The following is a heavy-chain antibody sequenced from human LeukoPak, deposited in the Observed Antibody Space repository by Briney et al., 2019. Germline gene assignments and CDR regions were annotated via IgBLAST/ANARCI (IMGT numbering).Heavy chain of an antibody. CDR3: ARDLGYCSSTSCAKSFYYYMGV. Sequence: SVKVSCKASGGTFSSYAISWVRQAPGQGLEWMGGIIPIFGTANYAQKFQGRVTITTDESTSTAYMELSSLRSEDTAVYYCARDLGYCSSTSCAKSFYYYMGVWGKGTTVTVSS. J-gene: IGHJ6*03. CDR1: GGTFSSYA. V-gene: IGHV1-69*05. D-gene: IGHD2-2*01. CDR2: IIPIFGTA.